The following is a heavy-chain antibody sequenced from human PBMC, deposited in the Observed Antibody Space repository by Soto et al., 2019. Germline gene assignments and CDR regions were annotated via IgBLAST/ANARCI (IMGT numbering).Heavy chain of an antibody. CDR1: GYSISSGYY. V-gene: IGHV4-38-2*01. J-gene: IGHJ4*02. Sequence: PSETLSLTCAVSGYSISSGYYWGWIRQPPGKGLEWIGSIYHSGSTYYNPSLKSRVTISVDTSKNQFSLKLSSVAAADTAVYYCARAGYSSPEGDYWGRGXLVTVXX. CDR3: ARAGYSSPEGDY. D-gene: IGHD6-13*01. CDR2: IYHSGST.